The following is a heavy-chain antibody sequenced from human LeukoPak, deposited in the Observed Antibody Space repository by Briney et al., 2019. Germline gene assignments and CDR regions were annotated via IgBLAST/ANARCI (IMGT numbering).Heavy chain of an antibody. Sequence: GGSLRLPCAASGFTFSSYWMSWVRQAPGKGLEWVANIKQDESEKYYVDSVKGRFTISRDSAKNSLYLQMNSLRAEDTAVYYCAKDSRRIVPAAIPPYYYYGMDVWGQGTTVTVSS. CDR2: IKQDESEK. CDR3: AKDSRRIVPAAIPPYYYYGMDV. J-gene: IGHJ6*02. V-gene: IGHV3-7*01. D-gene: IGHD2-2*02. CDR1: GFTFSSYW.